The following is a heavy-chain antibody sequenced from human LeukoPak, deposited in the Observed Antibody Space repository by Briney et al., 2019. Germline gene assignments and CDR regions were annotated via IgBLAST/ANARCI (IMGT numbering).Heavy chain of an antibody. J-gene: IGHJ1*01. D-gene: IGHD6-19*01. CDR3: ARDPRIAVAGTDFQH. CDR1: GGTFSSYA. V-gene: IGHV1-69*04. Sequence: SVKVSCKASGGTFSSYAISWVRQAPGQWLEWMGRIIPILGIANYAQKFQGRVTITADKSTSTAYMELSSLRSEDTAVYYCARDPRIAVAGTDFQHWGQGTLVTVSS. CDR2: IIPILGIA.